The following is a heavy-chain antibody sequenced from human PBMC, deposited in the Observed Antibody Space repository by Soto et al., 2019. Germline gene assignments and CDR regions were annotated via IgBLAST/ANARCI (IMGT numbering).Heavy chain of an antibody. CDR1: GGSISSSSYY. J-gene: IGHJ5*02. V-gene: IGHV4-39*01. CDR3: ASRGSSRGYGS. CDR2: IYYSGST. D-gene: IGHD6-25*01. Sequence: QLQLQESGPGLVKPSETLSLTCTVSGGSISSSSYYWGWIRQPPGKGLEWIGSIYYSGSTYYNPSLHRPVTLAVATSTNPFSRQLSSVPAADTAVYHCASRGSSRGYGSWGQGTLVSVSS.